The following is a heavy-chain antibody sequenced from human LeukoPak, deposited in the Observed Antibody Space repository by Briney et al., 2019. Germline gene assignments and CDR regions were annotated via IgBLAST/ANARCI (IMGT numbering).Heavy chain of an antibody. CDR3: VKDSVCGHSGYGNDGFEI. CDR1: GFTFSTYP. Sequence: PGGSLRLSCAASGFTFSTYPISWVRQAPGKGLEWVSSISSGGTYTYYADSVKGRFTLSRDNSKNTLYQQMNSLRAENTAVYYCVKDSVCGHSGYGNDGFEICGQGTMVTVSS. D-gene: IGHD5-12*01. V-gene: IGHV3-23*01. CDR2: ISSGGTYT. J-gene: IGHJ3*02.